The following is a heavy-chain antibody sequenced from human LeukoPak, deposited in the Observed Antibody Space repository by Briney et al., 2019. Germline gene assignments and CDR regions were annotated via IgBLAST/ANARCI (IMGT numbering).Heavy chain of an antibody. D-gene: IGHD3-9*01. CDR2: MDPNSGNT. CDR1: GYTFTSYD. J-gene: IGHJ4*02. Sequence: ASVKVSCKASGYTFTSYDVNWVRQATGQGLEWMGWMDPNSGNTGYAQKFQGRVTMTRNTSISTAYMELSSLRSEDTAVYYCARGRRLTGYYDFDYWGQGTLVTVSS. CDR3: ARGRRLTGYYDFDY. V-gene: IGHV1-8*01.